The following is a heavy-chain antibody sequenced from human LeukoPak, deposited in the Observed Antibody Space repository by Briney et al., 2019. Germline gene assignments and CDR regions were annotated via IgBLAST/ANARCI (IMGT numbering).Heavy chain of an antibody. J-gene: IGHJ4*02. CDR2: IWYDGSNK. Sequence: GGSLRLSCAASGFTFSSYGMHWVRQAPGKGLEWVAVIWYDGSNKYCADSVKGRFTISRDNSKNTLYLQMNSLRAEDTAVYYCARDIIPRLRYFAWLFDYWGQGTLVTVSS. D-gene: IGHD3-9*01. CDR3: ARDIIPRLRYFAWLFDY. CDR1: GFTFSSYG. V-gene: IGHV3-33*01.